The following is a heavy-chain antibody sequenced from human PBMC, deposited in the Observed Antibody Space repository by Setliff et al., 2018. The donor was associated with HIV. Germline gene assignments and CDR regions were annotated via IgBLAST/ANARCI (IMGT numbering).Heavy chain of an antibody. CDR2: TYYRSKWSN. CDR3: ARGGDWDYNYYMDV. Sequence: SQTLSLTCAISGDSVSSNTAAWHWIRQSPSRGLEWLGRTYYRSKWSNDYAVSVKSRITINPDTSKNQFSLQLNSVTPEDTAVYFCARGGDWDYNYYMDVWDKGTTVTVSS. D-gene: IGHD3-16*01. V-gene: IGHV6-1*01. J-gene: IGHJ6*03. CDR1: GDSVSSNTAA.